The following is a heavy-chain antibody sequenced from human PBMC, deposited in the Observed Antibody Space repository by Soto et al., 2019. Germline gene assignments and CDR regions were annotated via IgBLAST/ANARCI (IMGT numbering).Heavy chain of an antibody. J-gene: IGHJ3*02. CDR3: ARRYGWAFDI. D-gene: IGHD3-16*01. CDR1: GGSISSYY. Sequence: SETLSLTSTVSGGSISSYYWSWIRQPPGKGLEWIGYIYYSGSTNYNPSLKSRVTISVDTSKNQFSLKLSSVTAADTAVYYCARRYGWAFDIWGQGTMVTVSS. V-gene: IGHV4-59*08. CDR2: IYYSGST.